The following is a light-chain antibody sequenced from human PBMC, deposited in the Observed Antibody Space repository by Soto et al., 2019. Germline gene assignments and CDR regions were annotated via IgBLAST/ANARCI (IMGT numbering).Light chain of an antibody. CDR1: QSISSSY. V-gene: IGKV3-20*01. CDR2: GAS. Sequence: EIVLTQSPGTLSLSPGERATLSCRASQSISSSYLAWYQQKPGQAPRLLIYGASKRATGIPDRFSGSGSGTDFTLTISRLESEDLAVYNFQQYGSAPAWTFGQGTKVESK. J-gene: IGKJ1*01. CDR3: QQYGSAPAWT.